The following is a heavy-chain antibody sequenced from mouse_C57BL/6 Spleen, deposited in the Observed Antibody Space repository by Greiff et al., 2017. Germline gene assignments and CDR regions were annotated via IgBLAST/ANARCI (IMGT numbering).Heavy chain of an antibody. CDR3: TSTIVALDY. Sequence: QVQLQQSGAELVRPGASVTLSCKASGYTFTDYEMHWVKQTPVHGLEWIGAIDPETGGTAYNQKFKGKAILTADKSSSTAYMELSSLTSEDAAVYYCTSTIVALDYWGQGTTLTVSS. J-gene: IGHJ2*01. CDR1: GYTFTDYE. CDR2: IDPETGGT. V-gene: IGHV1-15*01. D-gene: IGHD1-1*01.